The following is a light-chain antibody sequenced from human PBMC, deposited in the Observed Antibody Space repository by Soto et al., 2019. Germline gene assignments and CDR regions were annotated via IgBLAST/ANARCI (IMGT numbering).Light chain of an antibody. CDR1: SSDFETYNV. CDR3: SSFVGAPVI. CDR2: EVN. Sequence: QSALTQPASVSGSPGQSITISCTGTSSDFETYNVVSWYQHHPGKAPKLMIYEVNKRPSGVPDRFSGSKSGDTASLTVSGLQAEDEADYYCSSFVGAPVIFGGGTKLT. J-gene: IGLJ2*01. V-gene: IGLV2-23*02.